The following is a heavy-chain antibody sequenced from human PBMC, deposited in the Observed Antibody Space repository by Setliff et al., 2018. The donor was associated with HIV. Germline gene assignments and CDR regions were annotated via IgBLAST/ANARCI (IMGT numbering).Heavy chain of an antibody. V-gene: IGHV3-23*01. CDR1: GFPFSAYA. D-gene: IGHD6-13*01. J-gene: IGHJ5*02. CDR2: SGNGGII. CDR3: TSRPPNSSSRRFDP. Sequence: GGSLRLSCEASGFPFSAYAFSWVRQAPGKGLEWVSTSGNGGIIVYTDSVKGRFTMSRDNSKNTLYLQMNSLKIEDTAMYYCTSRPPNSSSRRFDPWGQGTLVTVSS.